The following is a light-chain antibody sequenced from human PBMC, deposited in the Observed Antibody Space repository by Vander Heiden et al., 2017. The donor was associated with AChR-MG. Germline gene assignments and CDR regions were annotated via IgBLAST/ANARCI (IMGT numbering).Light chain of an antibody. CDR1: QSISSN. V-gene: IGKV3-15*01. CDR2: GAS. Sequence: ELLMPQPPVTLSASPGVRASLSSRASQSISSNVAWYQQKLGQAPRLLIYGASTRATGIPARFSASGSGTEFTLTISSLQSEDFAIYYCQQYSIWWTFGQGTKVDVK. J-gene: IGKJ1*01. CDR3: QQYSIWWT.